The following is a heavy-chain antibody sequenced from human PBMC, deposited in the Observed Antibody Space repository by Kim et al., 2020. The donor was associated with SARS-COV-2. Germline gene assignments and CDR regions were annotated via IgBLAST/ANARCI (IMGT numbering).Heavy chain of an antibody. V-gene: IGHV3-21*01. D-gene: IGHD2-15*01. CDR1: GFTFSSYS. CDR2: ISSSSSYI. J-gene: IGHJ3*02. Sequence: GGSLRLSCAASGFTFSSYSMNWVRQAPGKGLEWVSSISSSSSYIYYADSVKGRFTISRDNAKNSLYLQMNSLRAEDTAVYYCARDKVVAATQSTDAFDIWGQGTMVTVSS. CDR3: ARDKVVAATQSTDAFDI.